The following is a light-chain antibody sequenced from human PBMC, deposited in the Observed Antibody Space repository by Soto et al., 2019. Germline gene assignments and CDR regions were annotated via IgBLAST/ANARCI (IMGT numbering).Light chain of an antibody. V-gene: IGKV1-39*01. CDR3: QQSYRTPRT. Sequence: DIQMTQSPSSLSASVGDRVTITCRASQSISSYLNWYQQKPGKAPKPLIYAAYSLQSGVPSRFSGSGSGTDFTLTISSLQPEDFATYYCQQSYRTPRTFGQGTKVEIK. CDR1: QSISSY. CDR2: AAY. J-gene: IGKJ1*01.